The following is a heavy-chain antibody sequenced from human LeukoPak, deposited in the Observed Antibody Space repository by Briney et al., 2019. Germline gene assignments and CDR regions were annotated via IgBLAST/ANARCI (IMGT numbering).Heavy chain of an antibody. Sequence: GGSLRLSCAASGFTFSSYAMSWVRQAPGKGLEGVSAISGSGGSTYYADPVKGRFTISRDNSKHTLYLQMNSLRAKDTAVYYCAKDDIVVVPAAPRWFDPWGQGTLVTVSS. CDR2: ISGSGGST. D-gene: IGHD2-2*01. J-gene: IGHJ5*02. CDR3: AKDDIVVVPAAPRWFDP. V-gene: IGHV3-23*01. CDR1: GFTFSSYA.